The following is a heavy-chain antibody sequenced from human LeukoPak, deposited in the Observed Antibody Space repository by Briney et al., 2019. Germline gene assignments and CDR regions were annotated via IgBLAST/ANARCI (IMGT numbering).Heavy chain of an antibody. D-gene: IGHD3-22*01. V-gene: IGHV3-30-3*01. CDR2: ISFGGTNE. J-gene: IGHJ4*02. Sequence: GGSLRLSCAASGFTFSNYAMHWVRQAPGKGLEWVAFISFGGTNEYYADSVKGRFTISRDNSKNTLDLQMNSLRAEDTAVYYCASHLGSSVYYGVDYWGQGTLVTVSS. CDR3: ASHLGSSVYYGVDY. CDR1: GFTFSNYA.